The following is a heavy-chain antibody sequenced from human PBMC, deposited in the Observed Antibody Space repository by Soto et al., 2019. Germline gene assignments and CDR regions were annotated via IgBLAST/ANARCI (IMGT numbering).Heavy chain of an antibody. J-gene: IGHJ5*02. CDR2: ISSSSSYI. Sequence: EVQLVESGGGLVKPGGSLRLSCAASGFTFSSYSMNWVRQAPGKGLEWVSSISSSSSYIYYADSVKGRFTISRDNAKNSLYLQMNSLGAEDTAVYYCARDIAPYYDSSGLNWFDPWGQGTLVTVSS. V-gene: IGHV3-21*01. CDR1: GFTFSSYS. D-gene: IGHD3-22*01. CDR3: ARDIAPYYDSSGLNWFDP.